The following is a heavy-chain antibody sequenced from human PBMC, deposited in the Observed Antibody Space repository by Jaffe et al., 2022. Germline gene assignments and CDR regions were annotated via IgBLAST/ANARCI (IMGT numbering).Heavy chain of an antibody. Sequence: EVQLVESGGGLVQPGGSLRLSCAASGFTFSNYWMHWVRQAPGKGLVWVSHINSDGSSTTYADSVKGRFTISRDNAKDTLYLQMNSLRAEDTAVYYCARSHIVVVPAAPDYWGQGTLVTVSS. CDR1: GFTFSNYW. CDR2: INSDGSST. CDR3: ARSHIVVVPAAPDY. D-gene: IGHD2-2*01. V-gene: IGHV3-74*01. J-gene: IGHJ4*02.